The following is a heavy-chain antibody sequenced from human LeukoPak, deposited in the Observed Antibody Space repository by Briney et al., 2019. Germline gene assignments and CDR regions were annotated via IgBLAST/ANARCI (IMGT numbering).Heavy chain of an antibody. V-gene: IGHV3-33*06. CDR3: VKDPDPRYCSSTSCSPI. CDR2: IWYDGSNQ. Sequence: GRSLRLSCAASGLTFRNYGMHWVRQAPGKGLEWVAVIWYDGSNQYYVDSVKGRFTVSRDNAKNTLYLQMNSLRAEDTAVYYCVKDPDPRYCSSTSCSPIWGQGTMVTVSS. D-gene: IGHD2-2*01. CDR1: GLTFRNYG. J-gene: IGHJ3*02.